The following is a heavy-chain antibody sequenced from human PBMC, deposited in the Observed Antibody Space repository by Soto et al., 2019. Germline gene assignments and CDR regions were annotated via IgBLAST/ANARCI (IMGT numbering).Heavy chain of an antibody. CDR2: IYSAGST. V-gene: IGHV3-53*02. D-gene: IGHD6-6*01. Sequence: VQLVESGGGLIQPGESLRLSCEVSGLTVSRTQMSWVRQAPGKGPQWVSVIYSAGSTYYAKAVKGRFTISRDISDNKIFLELKGLTVDDTAVYYCARVRETESSSSIFFDYWGRGTVVTVSS. CDR3: ARVRETESSSSIFFDY. CDR1: GLTVSRTQ. J-gene: IGHJ4*01.